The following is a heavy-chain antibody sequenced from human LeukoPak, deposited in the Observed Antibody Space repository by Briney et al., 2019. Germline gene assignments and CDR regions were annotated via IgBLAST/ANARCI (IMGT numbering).Heavy chain of an antibody. Sequence: SETLSLTCTVSGGSISSYYWSWLRQPPGKGLEWIGHIYYSGSTNYNPSLKSRVTIPVDTSKNQFSLRLSSVTAADTAVYYCARDWSPYGPFDYWGQGTLVTVSS. CDR1: GGSISSYY. D-gene: IGHD4-17*01. CDR3: ARDWSPYGPFDY. V-gene: IGHV4-59*01. J-gene: IGHJ4*02. CDR2: IYYSGST.